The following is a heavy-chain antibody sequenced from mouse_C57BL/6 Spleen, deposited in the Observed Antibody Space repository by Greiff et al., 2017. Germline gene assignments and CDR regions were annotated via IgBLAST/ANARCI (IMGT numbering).Heavy chain of an antibody. V-gene: IGHV5-17*01. CDR1: GFTFSDYG. CDR3: ARNDYDKGYYFDY. CDR2: ISSGSSTI. J-gene: IGHJ2*01. D-gene: IGHD2-4*01. Sequence: EVKLVESGGGLVKPGGSLKLSCAASGFTFSDYGMHWVRQAPEKGLEWVAYISSGSSTIYYSDTVKGRFTISRDNAKNPLFLQMTSLRSEDTAMYYCARNDYDKGYYFDYWGQGTTLTVSS.